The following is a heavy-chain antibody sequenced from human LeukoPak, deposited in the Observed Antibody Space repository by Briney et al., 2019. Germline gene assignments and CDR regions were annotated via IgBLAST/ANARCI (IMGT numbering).Heavy chain of an antibody. D-gene: IGHD3-10*01. CDR3: ARVLSRMVRGVIIKGVFDY. Sequence: GSVKVSCKASGYTFTGYYMHWVRQAPGQGLEWMGWINPNSGGTNYAQKFQGRVTMTRDTSISTAYMELSRLRSDDTAVYYCARVLSRMVRGVIIKGVFDYWGQGTLVTVSS. V-gene: IGHV1-2*02. CDR2: INPNSGGT. CDR1: GYTFTGYY. J-gene: IGHJ4*02.